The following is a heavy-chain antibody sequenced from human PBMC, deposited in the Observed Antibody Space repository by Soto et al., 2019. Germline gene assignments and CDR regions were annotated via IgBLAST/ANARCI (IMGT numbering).Heavy chain of an antibody. Sequence: QVQLVESGGGVVQPGRSLRLSCAASGFTFSSYAMHWVRQAPGKGLEWVAVISYDGSNKYYADSVKGRFTISRDNSKNTLYLQMNSLRAEDTAVYYCARSLHGDYYNGMDVWGQGTTVTVSS. J-gene: IGHJ6*02. CDR2: ISYDGSNK. V-gene: IGHV3-30-3*01. D-gene: IGHD4-17*01. CDR1: GFTFSSYA. CDR3: ARSLHGDYYNGMDV.